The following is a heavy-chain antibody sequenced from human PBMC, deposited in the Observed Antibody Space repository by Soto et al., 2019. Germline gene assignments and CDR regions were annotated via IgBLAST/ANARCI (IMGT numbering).Heavy chain of an antibody. CDR1: GFTFSSSW. CDR3: ERDRGYRCWDY. Sequence: PGGSLRLSCAASGFTFSSSWMNWVRQAPGKGLEWVAGIKEDGSEKYYVDFVKGRFTISRDNAENSLYLQMNGLRAEDTAVYYCERDRGYRCWDYWGLGTLFTVSS. J-gene: IGHJ4*02. V-gene: IGHV3-7*01. D-gene: IGHD5-18*01. CDR2: IKEDGSEK.